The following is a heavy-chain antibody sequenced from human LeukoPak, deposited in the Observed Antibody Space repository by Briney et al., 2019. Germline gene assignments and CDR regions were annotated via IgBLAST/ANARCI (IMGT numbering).Heavy chain of an antibody. CDR3: ARTTEDCSSTSCYQYWFDP. D-gene: IGHD2-2*01. V-gene: IGHV4-39*07. CDR2: IFYSGST. Sequence: PSETLSLTCTVSGGSISTSNYYWGWIRQPPGKGLEWIGNIFYSGSTYYNPSLKSRVTISVDTSKNQFSLKLSSVTAADTAVYYCARTTEDCSSTSCYQYWFDPWGQGTLVPVSS. CDR1: GGSISTSNYY. J-gene: IGHJ5*02.